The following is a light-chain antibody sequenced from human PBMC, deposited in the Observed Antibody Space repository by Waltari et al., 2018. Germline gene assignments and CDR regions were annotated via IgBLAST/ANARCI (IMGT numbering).Light chain of an antibody. V-gene: IGKV4-1*01. CDR3: QQYDRSPPTYT. CDR1: QSLLGSSNNKNF. J-gene: IGKJ2*01. CDR2: WAS. Sequence: DIVMTQSPDSLAVSLGERATINCKSSQSLLGSSNNKNFLTWYQQKPGQPPKVLMYWASTRESGVPDRFSGSGSGTDFTLTISSLQAEDFAVYYCQQYDRSPPTYTFGQGTKLEIK.